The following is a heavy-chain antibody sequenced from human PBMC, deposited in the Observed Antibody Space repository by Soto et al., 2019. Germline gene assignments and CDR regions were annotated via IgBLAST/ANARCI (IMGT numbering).Heavy chain of an antibody. J-gene: IGHJ6*02. CDR2: IYHAGSV. CDR3: ARTFDYYGMDV. V-gene: IGHV4-38-2*01. CDR1: GYSIASGYY. Sequence: LSLTCAVSGYSIASGYYCAWIRQSPGKGLEWIGSIYHAGSVYYNPSLNSRVAVSLDTSKNHFSLKLTSVTAADTAVYYCARTFDYYGMDVWGQGTTVTVSS.